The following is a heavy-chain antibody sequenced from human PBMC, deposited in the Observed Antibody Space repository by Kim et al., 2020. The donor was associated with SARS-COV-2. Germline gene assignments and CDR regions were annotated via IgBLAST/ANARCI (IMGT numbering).Heavy chain of an antibody. CDR1: GLTFSNHW. D-gene: IGHD3-16*01. CDR3: ARSHPLKFGGIDY. V-gene: IGHV3-74*01. Sequence: GGSLRLSCVASGLTFSNHWMHWVRQVPGKGLVWVSRINSDGSSTNYVDSVKGRFTISRDNAKNTVYLQMHSLRVEDTAIYYCARSHPLKFGGIDYWGQG. CDR2: INSDGSST. J-gene: IGHJ4*02.